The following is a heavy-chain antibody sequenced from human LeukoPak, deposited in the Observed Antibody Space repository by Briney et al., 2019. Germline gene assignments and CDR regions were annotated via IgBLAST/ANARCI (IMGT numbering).Heavy chain of an antibody. CDR3: ARGAYDYVWGRPVDY. CDR2: INPNSGGT. V-gene: IGHV1-2*02. J-gene: IGHJ4*02. Sequence: GASVKVSCTASGYTFTGYYMHWVRQAPGQGLEWMGWINPNSGGTNYAQKFQGRVTMTRDTSISTAYMELSRLRSDDTAVYYCARGAYDYVWGRPVDYWGQGTLVTVSS. D-gene: IGHD3-16*01. CDR1: GYTFTGYY.